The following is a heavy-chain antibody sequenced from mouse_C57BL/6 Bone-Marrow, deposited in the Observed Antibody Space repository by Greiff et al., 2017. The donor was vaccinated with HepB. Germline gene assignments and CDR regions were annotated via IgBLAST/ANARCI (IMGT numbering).Heavy chain of an antibody. D-gene: IGHD2-4*01. CDR1: GYTFTSYW. V-gene: IGHV1-64*01. Sequence: VQLKQPGAELVKPGASVKLSCKASGYTFTSYWMHWVKQRPGQGLEWIGMIHPNSGSTNYNEKFKSKATLTVDKSSSTAYMQLSSLTSEDSAVYYCAVYDYERFAYWGQGTLVTVSA. J-gene: IGHJ3*01. CDR3: AVYDYERFAY. CDR2: IHPNSGST.